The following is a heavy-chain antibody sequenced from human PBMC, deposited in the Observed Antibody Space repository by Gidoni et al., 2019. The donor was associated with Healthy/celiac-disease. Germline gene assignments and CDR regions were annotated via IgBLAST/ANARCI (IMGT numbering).Heavy chain of an antibody. Sequence: QVQLVESGGGVVQPGRSLRLSSAASGFPFSSYGLHWVRQAPGKGLEWVAVISYDGSNKYYADSVKGRFTISRDNSKNTLYLQMNSLRAEDTAVYYCAKLPVQDYDSSGYYSNFDYWGQGTLVTVSS. CDR1: GFPFSSYG. J-gene: IGHJ4*02. D-gene: IGHD3-22*01. CDR2: ISYDGSNK. CDR3: AKLPVQDYDSSGYYSNFDY. V-gene: IGHV3-30*18.